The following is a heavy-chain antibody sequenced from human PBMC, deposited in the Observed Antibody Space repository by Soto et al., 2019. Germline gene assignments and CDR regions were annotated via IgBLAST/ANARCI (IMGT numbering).Heavy chain of an antibody. Sequence: GGSLRLSCAASGFTFSDYYMSWIRQAPGKGLEWVSYISSSGNTIYYADSVKGRFTISRDNAKNSLYLQMNSLRVEDTAVYYCASLYCSGTSCRVYYYYGMDVWGQAATVTASS. V-gene: IGHV3-11*01. CDR3: ASLYCSGTSCRVYYYYGMDV. CDR2: ISSSGNTI. D-gene: IGHD2-2*01. J-gene: IGHJ6*02. CDR1: GFTFSDYY.